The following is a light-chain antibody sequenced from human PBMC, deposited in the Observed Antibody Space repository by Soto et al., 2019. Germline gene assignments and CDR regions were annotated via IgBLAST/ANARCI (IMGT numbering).Light chain of an antibody. CDR3: QQYSEWPFT. Sequence: EIVMTQSPATLSVSPGETAILSCRASQSVGKSVAWYQQKPGQTPRLLMYDAAGRATGVPDRFSGSGSGTGVTLIITNLQSEDFAVYYCQQYSEWPFTFGPVTRVDIK. J-gene: IGKJ3*01. CDR1: QSVGKS. V-gene: IGKV3-15*01. CDR2: DAA.